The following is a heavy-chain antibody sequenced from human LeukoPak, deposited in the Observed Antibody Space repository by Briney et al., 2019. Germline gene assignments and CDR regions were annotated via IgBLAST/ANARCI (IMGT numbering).Heavy chain of an antibody. Sequence: SDTLSLTCTVSGGSMSSHYWSWIRQPAGKGLEWIGRIFASGRVNYSPSLMSRVTTSLDMSKNQVSLKLTSVTAADTAIYYCATGATSPIPGAATYTDFWGQGTLVTVSS. CDR2: IFASGRV. V-gene: IGHV4-4*07. CDR1: GGSMSSHY. J-gene: IGHJ4*02. CDR3: ATGATSPIPGAATYTDF. D-gene: IGHD1-26*01.